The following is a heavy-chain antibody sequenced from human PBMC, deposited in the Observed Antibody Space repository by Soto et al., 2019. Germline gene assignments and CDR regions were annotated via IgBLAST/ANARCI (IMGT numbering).Heavy chain of an antibody. J-gene: IGHJ3*01. CDR2: INSDGSTT. V-gene: IGHV3-74*01. CDR3: ARELSGNYFTFDL. D-gene: IGHD1-26*01. CDR1: GFTFYSYW. Sequence: GGSLRLSCAASGFTFYSYWMHWVRQAPGKGLVWVSRINSDGSTTNYADSVQGRFTISRDNAKNTLYLQTNSLRAEDTAVYYWARELSGNYFTFDLWGQGTMVTVSS.